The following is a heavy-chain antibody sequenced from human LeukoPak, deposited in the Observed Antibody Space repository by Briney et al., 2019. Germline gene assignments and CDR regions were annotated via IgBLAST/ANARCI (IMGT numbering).Heavy chain of an antibody. CDR1: GGSISSGDYY. V-gene: IGHV4-30-4*01. J-gene: IGHJ4*02. CDR3: ARDRPQYSSSWYSGFDY. Sequence: SETLSLTCTVSGGSISSGDYYWSWIRQPPGKGLEWIGYIYYNGSTYYNPSLKSRVTISVDTSKNQFSLKLSSVTAADTAVYYCARDRPQYSSSWYSGFDYWGQGTLVTVSS. D-gene: IGHD6-13*01. CDR2: IYYNGST.